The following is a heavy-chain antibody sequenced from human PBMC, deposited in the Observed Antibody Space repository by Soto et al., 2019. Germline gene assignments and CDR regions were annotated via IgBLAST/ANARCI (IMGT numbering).Heavy chain of an antibody. J-gene: IGHJ4*02. V-gene: IGHV1-46*01. CDR3: ARDPVAGPFDY. CDR1: GYTFTSYY. D-gene: IGHD6-19*01. Sequence: QVQLVQSGAEVKKPGASVKVSCKASGYTFTSYYMHWVRQAPGQGLEWMGIINPSGGSTSYAQKFQGRVTMTSDTSTSTVYMELSSLRSEDTAVYYCARDPVAGPFDYWGQGTLVTVSS. CDR2: INPSGGST.